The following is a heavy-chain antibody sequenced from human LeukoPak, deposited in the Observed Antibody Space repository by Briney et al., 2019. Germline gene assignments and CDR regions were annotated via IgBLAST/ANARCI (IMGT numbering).Heavy chain of an antibody. D-gene: IGHD2-21*01. CDR2: FYTSGTV. Sequence: PSETLSLTCVVSGYSISSGTFYWSWIRQSAGKRLEWIGRFYTSGTVNYNTSLRGRVTISGDKSKNQLSLKLTSVTAADTAVYFCARDVADCAGSSCDPTLFYMDVWGKGTSVIVSS. CDR3: ARDVADCAGSSCDPTLFYMDV. J-gene: IGHJ6*03. V-gene: IGHV4-61*02. CDR1: GYSISSGTFY.